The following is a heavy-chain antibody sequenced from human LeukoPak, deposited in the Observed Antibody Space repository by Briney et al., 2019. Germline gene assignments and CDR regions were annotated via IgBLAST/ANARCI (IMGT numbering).Heavy chain of an antibody. CDR2: INHSGST. J-gene: IGHJ4*02. Sequence: GSLRLSCAASGFTFSSYSMNWIRQPPGKGLEWIGEINHSGSTNYNPSLKSRVTISVDTSKNQFSLKLSSVTAADTAVYYCARDPPSVWGSYRYYYFDYWGQGTLVTVSS. D-gene: IGHD3-16*02. V-gene: IGHV4-34*01. CDR3: ARDPPSVWGSYRYYYFDY. CDR1: GFTFSSYS.